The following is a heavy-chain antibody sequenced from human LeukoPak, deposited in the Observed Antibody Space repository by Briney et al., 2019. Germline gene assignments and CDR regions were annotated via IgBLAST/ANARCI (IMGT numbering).Heavy chain of an antibody. CDR3: TLSYGRGFNYYYGMDV. J-gene: IGHJ6*02. Sequence: GGSLRLSCAASGFTFSSYAMSWVRQAPGKGLEWVSAISGSGGSTYYADSVKGRFTISRENAKNSLYLQMNSLRAGDTAVYYCTLSYGRGFNYYYGMDVWGQGTTVTVSS. D-gene: IGHD5-18*01. CDR1: GFTFSSYA. CDR2: ISGSGGST. V-gene: IGHV3-23*01.